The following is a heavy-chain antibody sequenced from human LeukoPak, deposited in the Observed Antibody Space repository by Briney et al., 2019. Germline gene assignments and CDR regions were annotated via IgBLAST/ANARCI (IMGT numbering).Heavy chain of an antibody. CDR2: IYYSGST. CDR1: GGSISSYY. CDR3: ARGFDSKSSYFDY. Sequence: KPSETLSLTCTVSGGSISSYYWSWIRQPPGKGLEWIGYIYYSGSTRYNPSLNSRVTISLNTSKNQFSLKLRSVTAADTAVYYCARGFDSKSSYFDYWGQGTLVTVSS. V-gene: IGHV4-59*01. D-gene: IGHD5-12*01. J-gene: IGHJ4*02.